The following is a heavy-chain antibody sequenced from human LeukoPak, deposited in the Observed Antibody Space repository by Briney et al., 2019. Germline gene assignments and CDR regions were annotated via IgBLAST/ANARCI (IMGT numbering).Heavy chain of an antibody. CDR2: ISYDGSNK. CDR1: GFTFSSYA. D-gene: IGHD4-23*01. J-gene: IGHJ4*02. Sequence: GGSLRLSCAASGFTFSSYAMHWVRQAPGKGLEWVAVISYDGSNKYYADSVKGRFTISRDNPKNTLYVQMNSLRAEDTAVYYCARGRGADYGGNSGYFDCWGQGTLVTVSS. V-gene: IGHV3-30-3*01. CDR3: ARGRGADYGGNSGYFDC.